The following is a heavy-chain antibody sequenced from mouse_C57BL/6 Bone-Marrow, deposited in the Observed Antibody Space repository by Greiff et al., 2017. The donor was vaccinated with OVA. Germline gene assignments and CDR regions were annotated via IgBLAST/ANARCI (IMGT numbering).Heavy chain of an antibody. J-gene: IGHJ4*01. CDR3: ARPPSYYYGSSYYAMDY. CDR2: ISSGGGYT. D-gene: IGHD1-1*01. CDR1: GFTFSSYG. Sequence: EVQLVESGGDLVKPGGSLKLSCAASGFTFSSYGMSWVRQTPDKRLEWVATISSGGGYTYYPDSVKGRSTISRDNAKNTLYLQMSSLKSEDTAMYYCARPPSYYYGSSYYAMDYWGQGTSVTVSS. V-gene: IGHV5-6*01.